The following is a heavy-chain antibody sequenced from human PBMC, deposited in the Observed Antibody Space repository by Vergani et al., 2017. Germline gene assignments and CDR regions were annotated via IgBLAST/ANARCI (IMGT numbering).Heavy chain of an antibody. V-gene: IGHV3-66*01. D-gene: IGHD2-15*01. Sequence: EVQLLESGGGLVQPGGSLRLSCAASGFTFSSYAMSWVRQAPGKGLEWVSVIYSGGSTYYADSVKGRFTISRDNSKNTLYLQMNSLRAEDTAVYYCARDGSYPGAFDIWGQGTMVTVSS. CDR2: IYSGGST. J-gene: IGHJ3*02. CDR1: GFTFSSYA. CDR3: ARDGSYPGAFDI.